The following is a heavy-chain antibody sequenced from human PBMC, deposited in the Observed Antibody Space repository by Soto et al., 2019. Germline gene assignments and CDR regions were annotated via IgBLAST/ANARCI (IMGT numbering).Heavy chain of an antibody. D-gene: IGHD1-1*01. CDR2: ISGSGGST. J-gene: IGHJ3*02. Sequence: EVQLLESGGGLVQPGGSLRLSCAASGFTFSSYAMSWVRQAPGKGLEWVSAISGSGGSTYHADSVKGRFTISRDNSKNTRYLQMNSLRAEDTAVYYCAKVDTSGTDAFDIWGQGTMVTVSS. CDR3: AKVDTSGTDAFDI. V-gene: IGHV3-23*01. CDR1: GFTFSSYA.